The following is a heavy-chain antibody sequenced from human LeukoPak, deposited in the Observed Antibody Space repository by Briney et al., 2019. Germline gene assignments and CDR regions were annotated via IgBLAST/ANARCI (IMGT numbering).Heavy chain of an antibody. CDR3: ARYPSFGVVTVFDY. J-gene: IGHJ4*02. CDR2: ISGYNGNT. D-gene: IGHD3-3*01. Sequence: ASVKVSCKASGYTFTSYGISWVRQAPGQGLEWMGWISGYNGNTNCAQKLQGRVTMTTDTSTSTVYMELRSLRSDDTAVYYCARYPSFGVVTVFDYWGQGTLVTVSS. CDR1: GYTFTSYG. V-gene: IGHV1-18*01.